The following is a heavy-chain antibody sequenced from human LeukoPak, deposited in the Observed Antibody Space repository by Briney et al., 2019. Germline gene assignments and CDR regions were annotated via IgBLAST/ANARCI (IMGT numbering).Heavy chain of an antibody. CDR3: ASDSGSCSSTSCMGFYGMDV. CDR2: IIPILGIE. CDR1: GGTFSSYA. D-gene: IGHD2-2*01. J-gene: IGHJ6*02. V-gene: IGHV1-69*04. Sequence: SVKLSCKASGGTFSSYAISWVRQAPGQGLEWMGRIIPILGIENYAQEFQGRVTITADKSTSTAYMELSSLRSEDTALYYCASDSGSCSSTSCMGFYGMDVWGQGTTVTVSS.